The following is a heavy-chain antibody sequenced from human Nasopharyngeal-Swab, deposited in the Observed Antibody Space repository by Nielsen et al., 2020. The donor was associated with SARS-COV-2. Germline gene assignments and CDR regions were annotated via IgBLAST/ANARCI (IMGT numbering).Heavy chain of an antibody. Sequence: GGSLRLSCAASGFTFSSYGMHWVRQAPGKGLEWVAVIWYDGSNKYYADSVKGRFTISRDNSKSTLYLQMNSLRAEDTAVYYCAGGMRESSSSPYYYYYGMDVWGQGTTVTVSS. CDR1: GFTFSSYG. V-gene: IGHV3-33*08. CDR2: IWYDGSNK. J-gene: IGHJ6*02. CDR3: AGGMRESSSSPYYYYYGMDV. D-gene: IGHD6-6*01.